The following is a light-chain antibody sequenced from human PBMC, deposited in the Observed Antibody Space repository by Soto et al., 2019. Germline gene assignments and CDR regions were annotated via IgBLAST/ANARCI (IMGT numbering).Light chain of an antibody. CDR3: CSYAGSSTPGV. CDR1: SSDVGSYNL. V-gene: IGLV2-23*02. CDR2: EVS. J-gene: IGLJ3*02. Sequence: QSVLTQPASVSGSPGQSITISCTGTSSDVGSYNLVSWYQKHPGKAPKLMIYEVSKRPSGVSNRFSGSKSGNTASLTISGLQAEDEADYYCCSYAGSSTPGVFGGGTKLTVL.